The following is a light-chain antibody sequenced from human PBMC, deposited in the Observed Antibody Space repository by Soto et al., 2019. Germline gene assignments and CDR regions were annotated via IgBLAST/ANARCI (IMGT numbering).Light chain of an antibody. CDR3: SSYTNSRSYV. CDR1: SSDVGVYNY. V-gene: IGLV2-14*03. J-gene: IGLJ1*01. CDR2: DVS. Sequence: QSALTQPASVSGSPGQSITISCTRTSSDVGVYNYVSWFQQHPGKAPKLMIYDVSNRPSGVSNRFSGSKSGNTASMTISGLQAEDEADYYCSSYTNSRSYVFATGTKLTVL.